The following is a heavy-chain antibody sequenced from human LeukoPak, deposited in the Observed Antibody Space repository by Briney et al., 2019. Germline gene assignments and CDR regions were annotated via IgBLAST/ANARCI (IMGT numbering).Heavy chain of an antibody. J-gene: IGHJ3*02. V-gene: IGHV3-7*01. CDR1: GFTFSSYW. Sequence: PGGSLRLSCAASGFTFSSYWMSWVRQAPGKGLEWVANIKQDGSEKYYVHSVKGRFTISRDNAKNSLYLQMNSLRAEDTAVYYCVAQGDYSGAFDIWGQGTMVTVSS. CDR3: VAQGDYSGAFDI. D-gene: IGHD4-17*01. CDR2: IKQDGSEK.